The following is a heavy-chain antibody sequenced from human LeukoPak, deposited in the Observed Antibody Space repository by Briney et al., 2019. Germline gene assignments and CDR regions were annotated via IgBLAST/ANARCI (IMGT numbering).Heavy chain of an antibody. CDR1: GFTFSDYS. D-gene: IGHD6-13*01. CDR3: ARERGAGLSSRWVDY. J-gene: IGHJ4*02. Sequence: GGSLRLSCAASGFTFSDYSINWVRQAPGKGLEWVPSISSSGNYIYYADSMKGRFTISRDNAKNSLFLQMNSLRAEDTAVYYCARERGAGLSSRWVDYWGQGTLVTVSS. CDR2: ISSSGNYI. V-gene: IGHV3-21*01.